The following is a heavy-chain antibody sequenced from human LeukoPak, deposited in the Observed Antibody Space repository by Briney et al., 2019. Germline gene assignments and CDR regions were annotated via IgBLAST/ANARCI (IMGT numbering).Heavy chain of an antibody. D-gene: IGHD6-19*01. CDR1: GGSISSGSYY. Sequence: SQTLSLTCTVSGGSISSGSYYWSWIRQPAGKGLEWIGRIYTSGSTNYNPSLKSRVTISVDTSKNQFSLKLSSVTAADTAVYYCARDLSSGWSTLGYWGQGTLVTVSS. CDR2: IYTSGST. CDR3: ARDLSSGWSTLGY. J-gene: IGHJ4*02. V-gene: IGHV4-61*02.